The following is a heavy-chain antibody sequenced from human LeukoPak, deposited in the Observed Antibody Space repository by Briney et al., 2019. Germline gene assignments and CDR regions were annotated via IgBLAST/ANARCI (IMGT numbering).Heavy chain of an antibody. CDR3: ASQGRDGYNRH. Sequence: HPGRSLRLSCAASGFTLSTYGMHWVRQAPGKGLEWVAMISYDGNSKQYADLVKGRFTISRDNSKNTLYLQMNSLRAEDTAVYYCASQGRDGYNRHWGQGTLVTVSS. CDR2: ISYDGNSK. J-gene: IGHJ4*02. V-gene: IGHV3-30*03. D-gene: IGHD5-24*01. CDR1: GFTLSTYG.